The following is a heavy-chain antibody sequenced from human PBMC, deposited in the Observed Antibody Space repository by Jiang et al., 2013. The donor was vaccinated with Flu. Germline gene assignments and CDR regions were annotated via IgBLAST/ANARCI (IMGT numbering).Heavy chain of an antibody. CDR2: INPSGDGT. Sequence: GAEVKKPGASVKVSCKASGYTFTSYYMHWVRQAPGQGLEWMGIINPSGDGTTYAQKFQGRITMTRDTSTSTVYMEVSSLRSEDTAVYHCARDSSRDYYGSGTYDFWGQGTLVTVSS. J-gene: IGHJ4*02. D-gene: IGHD3-10*01. CDR1: GYTFTSYY. CDR3: ARDSSRDYYGSGTYDF. V-gene: IGHV1-46*01.